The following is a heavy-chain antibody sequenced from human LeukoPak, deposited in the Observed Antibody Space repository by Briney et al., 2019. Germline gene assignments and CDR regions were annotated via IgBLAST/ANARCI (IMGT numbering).Heavy chain of an antibody. D-gene: IGHD6-13*01. V-gene: IGHV4-61*01. CDR2: IYYSGST. CDR3: ARDNKAAAGTWYFDY. CDR1: GGSISSSSYY. Sequence: SETLSLTCTVSGGSISSSSYYWGWIRQPPGKGLEWIGYIYYSGSTNYNPSLKSRVTISVDTSKNQFSLKLSSVTAADTAVYYCARDNKAAAGTWYFDYWGQGTLVTVSS. J-gene: IGHJ4*02.